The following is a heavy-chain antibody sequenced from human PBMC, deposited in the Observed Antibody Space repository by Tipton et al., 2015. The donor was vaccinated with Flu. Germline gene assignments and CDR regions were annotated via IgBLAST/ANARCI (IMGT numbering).Heavy chain of an antibody. CDR3: ARIGYCTGGVCYTSGYFDY. CDR1: GFTVSSNY. Sequence: SLRLSCAASGFTVSSNYMSWVRQAPGKGLEWVSVIYSGGSTYYADSVKGRFTISRDNAKNSLYLQMNSLRAEDTAVYYCARIGYCTGGVCYTSGYFDYWGQGTLVTVSS. V-gene: IGHV3-66*01. D-gene: IGHD2-8*02. CDR2: IYSGGST. J-gene: IGHJ4*02.